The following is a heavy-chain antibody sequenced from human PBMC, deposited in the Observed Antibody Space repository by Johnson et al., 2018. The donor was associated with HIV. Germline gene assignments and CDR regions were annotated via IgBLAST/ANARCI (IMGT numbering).Heavy chain of an antibody. CDR3: VRDADDALDV. Sequence: MQLVESGGGVVRPGGSRRLSCAASGFTFSSHWMHWVRQAPGKGLVWVSRISNDGSSTNYADSVKGRFTISRDNAENTLYLQMHSLRVEDTAVYYCVRDADDALDVWGQGTMVTVSS. J-gene: IGHJ3*01. CDR2: ISNDGSST. CDR1: GFTFSSHW. V-gene: IGHV3-74*01.